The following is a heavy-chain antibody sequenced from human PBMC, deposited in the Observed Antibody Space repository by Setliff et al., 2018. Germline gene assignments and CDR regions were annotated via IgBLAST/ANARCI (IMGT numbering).Heavy chain of an antibody. V-gene: IGHV1-69*13. Sequence: SVKVSCKASGGTFSSSAISWVRQAPGQGLEWVGRIIPFFGTANSAQKFQGRVTITAGVSTSTAYMELSSLRSDDTAVYYCARDGAYCSGGSCYSFDYWGQGTPVTVPQ. D-gene: IGHD2-15*01. CDR3: ARDGAYCSGGSCYSFDY. CDR2: IIPFFGTA. J-gene: IGHJ4*02. CDR1: GGTFSSSA.